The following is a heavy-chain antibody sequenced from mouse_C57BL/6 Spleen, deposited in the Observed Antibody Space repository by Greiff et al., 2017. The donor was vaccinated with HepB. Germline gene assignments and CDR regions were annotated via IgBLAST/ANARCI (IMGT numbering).Heavy chain of an antibody. CDR3: ARKGVLDGSDY. J-gene: IGHJ2*01. CDR2: IDPSDSYT. V-gene: IGHV1-50*01. Sequence: QVQLKQPGAELVKPGASVKLSCKASGYTFTSYWMQWVKQRPGQGLEWIGEIDPSDSYTNYNQKFKGKATLTVDTSSSTAYMQLSSLTSEDSAVYYCARKGVLDGSDYWGQGTTLTVSS. CDR1: GYTFTSYW. D-gene: IGHD1-1*01.